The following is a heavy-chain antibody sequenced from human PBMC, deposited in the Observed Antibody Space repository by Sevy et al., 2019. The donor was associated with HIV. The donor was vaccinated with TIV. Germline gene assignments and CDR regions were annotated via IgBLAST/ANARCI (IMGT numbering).Heavy chain of an antibody. D-gene: IGHD6-19*01. J-gene: IGHJ6*03. CDR2: IYTSGST. V-gene: IGHV4-61*02. CDR3: AREGRLGWGLAGLGRADYYYYMDV. Sequence: SETLSLTCTVSGGSISSGSYYWSWIRQPAGKGLEWIGRIYTSGSTNYNPSLKSRVTISVDTSKNQFSLKLSSVTAADTAVYYCAREGRLGWGLAGLGRADYYYYMDVWGKGTTVTVSS. CDR1: GGSISSGSYY.